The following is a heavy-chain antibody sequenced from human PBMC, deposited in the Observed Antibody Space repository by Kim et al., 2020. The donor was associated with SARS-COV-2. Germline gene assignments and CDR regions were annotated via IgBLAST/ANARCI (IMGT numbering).Heavy chain of an antibody. CDR3: ARGVDTAMGPFDY. CDR2: IWYDGSNK. Sequence: GGSLRLSCAASGFTFSSYGMHWVRQAPGKGLEWVAVIWYDGSNKYYADSVKGRFTISRDNSKNTLYLQMNSLRAEDTAVYYCARGVDTAMGPFDYWGQGTLVTVSS. D-gene: IGHD5-18*01. J-gene: IGHJ4*02. V-gene: IGHV3-33*01. CDR1: GFTFSSYG.